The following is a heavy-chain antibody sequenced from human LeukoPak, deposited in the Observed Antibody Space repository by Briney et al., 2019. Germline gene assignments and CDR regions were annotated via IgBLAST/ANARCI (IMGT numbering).Heavy chain of an antibody. CDR3: ARDFWSGYSGLRYFDY. CDR2: ISAYNGNT. J-gene: IGHJ4*02. CDR1: GYTFTSYG. D-gene: IGHD3-3*01. V-gene: IGHV1-18*01. Sequence: ASVKVSCKASGYTFTSYGISWVRQAPGQGLEWVGWISAYNGNTNYAQKFQGRVTITADKSTSTAYMELSSLRSEDTAVYYCARDFWSGYSGLRYFDYWGQGTLVTLSS.